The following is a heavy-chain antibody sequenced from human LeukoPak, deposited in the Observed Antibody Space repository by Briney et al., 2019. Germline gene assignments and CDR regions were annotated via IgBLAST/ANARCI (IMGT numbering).Heavy chain of an antibody. CDR1: GGSISTSGYY. J-gene: IGHJ4*02. Sequence: KSSETLSLTCTVSGGSISTSGYYWGWIRQPPGKGLEWMGSVYYNGNTYYHPSLKSRLTISLDTPNNQFSLKLSSATAADTAVYYCARDRRNFDVGYWGQGTLVTVSS. CDR3: ARDRRNFDVGY. V-gene: IGHV4-39*07. D-gene: IGHD3-9*01. CDR2: VYYNGNT.